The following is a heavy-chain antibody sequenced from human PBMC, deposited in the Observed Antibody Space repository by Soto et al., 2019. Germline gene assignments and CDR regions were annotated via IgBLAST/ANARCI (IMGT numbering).Heavy chain of an antibody. V-gene: IGHV1-69*02. J-gene: IGHJ4*02. D-gene: IGHD6-19*01. CDR2: IIPILGIA. Sequence: QVQLVQSGAEVKKPGSSVKVSCKASGGTFSSYSISWVRQAPGQGLEWMGRIIPILGIANYAQKLQGRVTITADKSTRTAYRELSSLRSEDTAVYYCARGAAGIAVAGPSYYFDYWGQGTLVTVSS. CDR1: GGTFSSYS. CDR3: ARGAAGIAVAGPSYYFDY.